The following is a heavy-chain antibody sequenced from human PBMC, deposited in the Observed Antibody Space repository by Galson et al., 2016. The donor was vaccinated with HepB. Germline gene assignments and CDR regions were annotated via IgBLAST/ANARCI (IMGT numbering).Heavy chain of an antibody. CDR2: IKSTSDGGTT. Sequence: SLRLSCAASGFIFSDAWMNWVRQAPGKGLEWVGRIKSTSDGGTTDYAAPVKGRFTMSRDDSENMVYLQMNSLKTEDTAVYYCAADLEADSYAEYFEQWGQGTLVTVSS. CDR1: GFIFSDAW. D-gene: IGHD2-15*01. CDR3: AADLEADSYAEYFEQ. V-gene: IGHV3-15*07. J-gene: IGHJ1*01.